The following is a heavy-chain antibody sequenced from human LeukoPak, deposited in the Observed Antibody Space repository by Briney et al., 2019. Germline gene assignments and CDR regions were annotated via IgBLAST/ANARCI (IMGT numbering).Heavy chain of an antibody. CDR2: IWPGDSST. CDR1: GYSFTDYW. Sequence: GESLKISCRGSGYSFTDYWVAWVRHMPGKGLEWMGFIWPGDSSTMYSPSFQGQVTISADRSISTAYLQWSSLKASDTAMYYCARLSSRGVRGASPWGQGTLVTVSS. J-gene: IGHJ5*02. CDR3: ARLSSRGVRGASP. V-gene: IGHV5-51*01. D-gene: IGHD3-10*01.